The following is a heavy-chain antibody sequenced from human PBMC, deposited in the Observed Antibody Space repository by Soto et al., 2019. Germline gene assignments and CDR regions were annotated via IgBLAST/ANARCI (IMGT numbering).Heavy chain of an antibody. CDR2: IDSSGTT. V-gene: IGHV4-31*03. CDR1: GVSITTSGHY. J-gene: IGHJ6*03. CDR3: ALGMFMDV. Sequence: QVQLQESGPGLVKPSQTLSLSCSVSGVSITTSGHYWNWVRQRPGRGLEWIGYIDSSGTTYYNPSLKTRRAMSVEPSTNQISLKLSSVTAADTALYFCALGMFMDVWGRGTTVIVSS. D-gene: IGHD3-16*01.